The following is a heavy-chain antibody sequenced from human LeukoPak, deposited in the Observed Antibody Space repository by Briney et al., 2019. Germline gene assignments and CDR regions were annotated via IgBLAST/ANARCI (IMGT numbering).Heavy chain of an antibody. CDR1: GFTFSSYA. CDR2: ISANGDTI. Sequence: GGSLRLSCAASGFTFSSYAMGWVRQAPGKGLEGVSRISANGDTIKYADSVKGRFTISRDNAKKTVSLQMNSLRPEDTGVYYCARAPSEIGGYYPEYFRHWGQGTLVTVSS. CDR3: ARAPSEIGGYYPEYFRH. D-gene: IGHD3-22*01. V-gene: IGHV3-23*01. J-gene: IGHJ1*01.